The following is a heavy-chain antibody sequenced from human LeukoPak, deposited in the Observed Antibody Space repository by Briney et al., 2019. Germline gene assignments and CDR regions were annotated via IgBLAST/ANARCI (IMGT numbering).Heavy chain of an antibody. Sequence: GGSLRLSCAASGFTFSNAWMSWVRQAPGKGLEWVGRIKSKTDGGTTDYAAPVKGRFTISRDDSKNTLYLQMNSLKTEDTAVYYCTTEDPRYYYGSGSYSNRFDPWGQGTLVTV. V-gene: IGHV3-15*01. CDR1: GFTFSNAW. D-gene: IGHD3-10*01. CDR3: TTEDPRYYYGSGSYSNRFDP. J-gene: IGHJ5*02. CDR2: IKSKTDGGTT.